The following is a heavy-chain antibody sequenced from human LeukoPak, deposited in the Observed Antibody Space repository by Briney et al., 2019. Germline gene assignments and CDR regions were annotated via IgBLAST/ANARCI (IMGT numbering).Heavy chain of an antibody. CDR2: IYHSENT. D-gene: IGHD1-14*01. V-gene: IGHV4-59*01. J-gene: IGHJ4*02. CDR3: ARETPESLFDY. Sequence: SETLSLTCTVSGGTISSYYWSWIRQPPGKGLEWIGYIYHSENTNYNPSLKSRVTIAVDTSKNQFSLRLSSVTAADTAMYYCARETPESLFDYWGQGIQVTVSS. CDR1: GGTISSYY.